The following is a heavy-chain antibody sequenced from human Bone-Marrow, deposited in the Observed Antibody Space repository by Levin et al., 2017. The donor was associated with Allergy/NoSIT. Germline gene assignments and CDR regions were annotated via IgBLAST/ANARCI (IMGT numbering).Heavy chain of an antibody. J-gene: IGHJ4*02. V-gene: IGHV3-30*18. Sequence: QPGGSLRLSCAASGFTFSSYGMHWVRQAPGKGLEWVAIISYDGSNDYYADSVKGRFTISRDNSKNTLYLQMNSLRADDTAVYYCAKEAGYASRRDFDYWGQGTLVTVSS. CDR1: GFTFSSYG. D-gene: IGHD6-13*01. CDR3: AKEAGYASRRDFDY. CDR2: ISYDGSND.